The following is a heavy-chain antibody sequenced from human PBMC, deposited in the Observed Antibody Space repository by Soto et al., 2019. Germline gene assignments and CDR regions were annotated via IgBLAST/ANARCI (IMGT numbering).Heavy chain of an antibody. V-gene: IGHV3-23*01. CDR3: AKDAGNEESLFDY. CDR2: LNHDGRNT. Sequence: GGSLRLSCEASGFTFNDFGMSWVLQTPGKGLEWVSTLNHDGRNTHYAASVEGRFTISRDNSKNTLYLQMGSLRAEDTAIYYCAKDAGNEESLFDYWGRGTLVTVPS. J-gene: IGHJ4*02. CDR1: GFTFNDFG.